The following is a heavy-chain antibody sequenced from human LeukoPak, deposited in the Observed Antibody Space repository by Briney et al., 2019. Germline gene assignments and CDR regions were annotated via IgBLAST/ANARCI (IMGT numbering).Heavy chain of an antibody. V-gene: IGHV3-74*01. Sequence: GGSLRLSCAASGFTFSVFWMHWVRQAPGTGPVWVPRINPDGSTTSYADSVKGRFTISRDNAKNTLYLQISSLRAEDTAVYYCARDMWGTFDYWGQGTLVTVSS. CDR3: ARDMWGTFDY. CDR1: GFTFSVFW. D-gene: IGHD7-27*01. CDR2: INPDGSTT. J-gene: IGHJ4*02.